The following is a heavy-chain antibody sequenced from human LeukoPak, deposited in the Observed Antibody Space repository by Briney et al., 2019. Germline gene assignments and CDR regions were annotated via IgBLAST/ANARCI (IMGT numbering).Heavy chain of an antibody. Sequence: ASVKVSCKASGYTFTGYYMHWVRQAPGQGLEWMGRINPNSGGTNYAQKFQGRVTMTRDTSISTAYMELSRLRSDDTAVYYCARVRVATISTSMAYFDYWGQGTLVTVSS. J-gene: IGHJ4*02. CDR1: GYTFTGYY. CDR3: ARVRVATISTSMAYFDY. V-gene: IGHV1-2*06. CDR2: INPNSGGT. D-gene: IGHD5-12*01.